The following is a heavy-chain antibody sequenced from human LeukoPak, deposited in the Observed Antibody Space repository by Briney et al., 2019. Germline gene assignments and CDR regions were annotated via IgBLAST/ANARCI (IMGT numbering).Heavy chain of an antibody. CDR2: INPNSGGT. V-gene: IGHV1-2*02. CDR3: ARDPPRITMIVVVDF. J-gene: IGHJ4*02. CDR1: GYTFTGYY. D-gene: IGHD3-22*01. Sequence: ASVKVSCKASGYTFTGYYMHRVRQAPGQGPEWMGWINPNSGGTNYAQKFQGRVTMTRDTSISTAYMELSRLRSDDTAVYYCARDPPRITMIVVVDFWGQGTLVTVSS.